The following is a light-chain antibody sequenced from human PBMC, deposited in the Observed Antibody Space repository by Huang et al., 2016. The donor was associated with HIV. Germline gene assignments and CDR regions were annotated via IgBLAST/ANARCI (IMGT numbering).Light chain of an antibody. J-gene: IGKJ1*01. CDR2: KIS. V-gene: IGKV1-5*03. CDR3: QYGWT. CDR1: QNISSW. Sequence: DIQMTQSPSTLSAFVGDRLTTTCRASQNISSWLAWYQQKPGKAPRLLIYKISSLESGVPSRCGGSVSRTEFTLTISSLQPDDIGTYYCQYGWTFGQGSKVEVK.